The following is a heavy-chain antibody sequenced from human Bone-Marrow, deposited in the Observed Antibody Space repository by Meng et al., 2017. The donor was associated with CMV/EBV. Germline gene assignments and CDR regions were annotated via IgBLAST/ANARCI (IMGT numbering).Heavy chain of an antibody. CDR2: ISGSGGST. CDR3: AKGDVVVPAAIRPGYYYYYGMDV. CDR1: EFTFNSYA. J-gene: IGHJ6*02. D-gene: IGHD2-2*02. Sequence: GGSLRLSCAASEFTFNSYAMSWVRQAPGKGLEWVSAISGSGGSTYYADSVKGRFTISRDNSKNTLYPQMNSLRAEDTAVYYCAKGDVVVPAAIRPGYYYYYGMDVWGQGTTVTVPS. V-gene: IGHV3-23*01.